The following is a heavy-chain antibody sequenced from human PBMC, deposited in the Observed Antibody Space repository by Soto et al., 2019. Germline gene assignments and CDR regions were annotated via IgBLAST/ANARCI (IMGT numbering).Heavy chain of an antibody. CDR3: ARSSPDFWSGLYYFDY. CDR1: GGSISSGGYS. J-gene: IGHJ4*02. D-gene: IGHD3-3*01. V-gene: IGHV4-30-2*01. Sequence: PSETLSLTCAVSGGSISSGGYSWSWIRQPPGKGLEWIGYIYHSGSTYYNPSLKSRVTISVDRSKNQFSLKLSSVTAADTAVYYRARSSPDFWSGLYYFDYWGQGTLVTVSS. CDR2: IYHSGST.